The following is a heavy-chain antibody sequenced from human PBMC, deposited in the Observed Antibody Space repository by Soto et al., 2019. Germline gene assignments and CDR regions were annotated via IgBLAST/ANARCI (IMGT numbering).Heavy chain of an antibody. V-gene: IGHV1-69*01. CDR3: ARGGALAGWMPFDS. Sequence: QVHLVQSGAEVKKPGSSVKVSCRASGGTFNTYGFNWVRQAPGQGLEWMGGIIPLFGTTTYAQNFQGRVTITADQSTTTAYMEMSGLTSEDTAVYFCARGGALAGWMPFDSWGQGTLVTVSS. CDR2: IIPLFGTT. D-gene: IGHD6-19*01. J-gene: IGHJ4*02. CDR1: GGTFNTYG.